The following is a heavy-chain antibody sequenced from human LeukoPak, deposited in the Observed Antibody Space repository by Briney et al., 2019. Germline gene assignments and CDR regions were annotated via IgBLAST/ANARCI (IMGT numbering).Heavy chain of an antibody. CDR3: ARDGAKTIFGVVNPRYFDY. V-gene: IGHV3-48*04. CDR2: INSGSSTI. CDR1: GFTFSSSS. J-gene: IGHJ4*02. Sequence: PGGSLRLSCAASGFTFSSSSMNWVRQAPGKGLEWVSYINSGSSTIYYADSVKGRFTISRDNAKNSLYLQMNSLRAEDTAVYYCARDGAKTIFGVVNPRYFDYWGQGTLVTVSS. D-gene: IGHD3-3*01.